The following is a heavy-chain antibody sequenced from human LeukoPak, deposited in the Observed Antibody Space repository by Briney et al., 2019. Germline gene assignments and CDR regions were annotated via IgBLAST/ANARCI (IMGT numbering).Heavy chain of an antibody. Sequence: KPSETLSLTCTVSGGPISSRNNYWGWIRQPPGKGLEWIGSLDNSGSTYYNSSLKSRVTISVDTSKNHFSLRLTSVTAADTAVYYCATAVGATTFDYWGQGTLVTVSS. CDR1: GGPISSRNNY. CDR2: LDNSGST. CDR3: ATAVGATTFDY. D-gene: IGHD1-26*01. J-gene: IGHJ4*02. V-gene: IGHV4-39*02.